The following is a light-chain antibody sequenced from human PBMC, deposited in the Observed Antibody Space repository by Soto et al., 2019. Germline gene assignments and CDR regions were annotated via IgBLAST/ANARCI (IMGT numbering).Light chain of an antibody. J-gene: IGLJ2*01. CDR2: EVS. CDR1: SSDVGGYNY. CDR3: ISKPGSRTLVV. V-gene: IGLV2-14*01. Sequence: QSALTQPASVSGSPGQSITLSCTGTSSDVGGYNYVSWYQHHPGKAPKLMIYEVSSRPSGVSNRFSGSKSGNTASLTISGLQAEDEADYYCISKPGSRTLVVFGGGTKLTVL.